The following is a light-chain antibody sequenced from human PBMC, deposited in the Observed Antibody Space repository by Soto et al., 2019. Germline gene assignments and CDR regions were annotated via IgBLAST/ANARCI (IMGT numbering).Light chain of an antibody. CDR2: DAS. Sequence: DIQMTQSPSSLSASVGDRVTITCQASQDVNHFLNWYQQKPGKAPKLLIYDASNLQTGVPSRFTGSGSGTDFTVTISSLQPDDIATYYCQQYDDLPVTFGPGTKVDIK. J-gene: IGKJ3*01. CDR1: QDVNHF. CDR3: QQYDDLPVT. V-gene: IGKV1-33*01.